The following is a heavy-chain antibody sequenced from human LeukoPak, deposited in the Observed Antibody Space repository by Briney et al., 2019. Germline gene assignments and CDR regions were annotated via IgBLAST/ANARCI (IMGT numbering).Heavy chain of an antibody. CDR3: ARGFNYYDSSGYSYYYYMDV. CDR2: MNPNSGNT. V-gene: IGHV1-8*03. Sequence: ASVKVSCKASGYTFTSYDINWVRQATGQGLEWMGWMNPNSGNTGYAQKFQGRVTITRNTSISTAYMELSSLRSEDTAVYYCARGFNYYDSSGYSYYYYMDVWGKGTTVTVSS. CDR1: GYTFTSYD. J-gene: IGHJ6*03. D-gene: IGHD3-22*01.